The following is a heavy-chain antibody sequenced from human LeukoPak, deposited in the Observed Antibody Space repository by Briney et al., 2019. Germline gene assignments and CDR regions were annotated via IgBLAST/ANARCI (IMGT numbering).Heavy chain of an antibody. Sequence: GGSLRLSCAASGFTFSTYAMNWVRQAPGKGLEWVSIIVDNGGGKDYADSVKGRFTISRDNSKNTLYLQMNSLRAEDTAVYYCASEQGDWGQGTLVTVSS. V-gene: IGHV3-23*01. CDR3: ASEQGD. CDR2: IVDNGGGK. J-gene: IGHJ4*02. CDR1: GFTFSTYA.